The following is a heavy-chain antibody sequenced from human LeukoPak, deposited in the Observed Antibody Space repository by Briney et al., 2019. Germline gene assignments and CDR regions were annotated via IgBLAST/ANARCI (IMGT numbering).Heavy chain of an antibody. V-gene: IGHV4-38-2*01. CDR3: ARNSSSGFFDY. D-gene: IGHD6-6*01. CDR2: IVNSPSI. Sequence: TESLSLTCVVSGYSIRNGDYWGWIRQSPGKGLEWIASIVNSPSIYYNPSLNSRVTILVDTSMHEFSLKMRSVTAADTAVYYCARNSSSGFFDYWGQGTLAPVST. CDR1: GYSIRNGDY. J-gene: IGHJ4*02.